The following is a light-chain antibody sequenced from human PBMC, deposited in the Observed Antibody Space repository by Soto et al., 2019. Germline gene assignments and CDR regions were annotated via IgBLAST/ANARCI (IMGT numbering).Light chain of an antibody. CDR1: QRVTSVH. V-gene: IGKV3-20*01. Sequence: ELVLTQSPGTLSLSPGKRATLSCRASQRVTSVHLAWYQQRPGQAPRLLIYVASNRATGVPDRFTGSASGTDFNLTISRLEPEDFATYYCQYYGASPRYTFGRGTKLE. CDR2: VAS. CDR3: QYYGASPRYT. J-gene: IGKJ2*01.